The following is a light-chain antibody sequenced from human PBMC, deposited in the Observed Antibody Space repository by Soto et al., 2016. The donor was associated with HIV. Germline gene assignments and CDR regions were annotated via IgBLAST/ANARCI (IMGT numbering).Light chain of an antibody. CDR3: QQYYNFPWT. CDR1: QGISSY. V-gene: IGKV1D-8*01. CDR2: GAS. J-gene: IGKJ1*01. Sequence: VIWMTQSPSLVSASPGDRVTITCRVSQGISSYLAWYQQKPGKAPELLIYGASTLQSGVPSRFRGSGSGTDFTLTISFLQSEDFATYYCQQYYNFPWTFGLRDHGGNQT.